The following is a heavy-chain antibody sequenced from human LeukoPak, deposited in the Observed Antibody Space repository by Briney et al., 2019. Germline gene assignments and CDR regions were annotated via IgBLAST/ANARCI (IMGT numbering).Heavy chain of an antibody. J-gene: IGHJ4*02. V-gene: IGHV4-59*01. CDR1: GGSISSYY. D-gene: IGHD6-13*01. CDR3: VRYSNTNTLFDY. CDR2: IYYSGST. Sequence: SETLSLTCTVSGGSISSYYWTWIRQPPGRALEWIGYIYYSGSTNYNPSLKSRVTISLDRSKNQFSLKLTSVTAADTAVYYCVRYSNTNTLFDYWGQGTLVTVSS.